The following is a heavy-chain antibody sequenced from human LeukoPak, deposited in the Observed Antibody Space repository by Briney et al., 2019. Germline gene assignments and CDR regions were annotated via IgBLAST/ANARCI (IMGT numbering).Heavy chain of an antibody. Sequence: GGSLRLSCAASGFTFSSYESNWVGQVPGKGLECVSYISSGGSTIYYADSVKGRFTISRDNAKNSLYLQMNRLRADDTAVYYSARGEYGSGSDHIDYWGQGTLVTVSS. V-gene: IGHV3-48*03. J-gene: IGHJ4*02. CDR2: ISSGGSTI. CDR3: ARGEYGSGSDHIDY. D-gene: IGHD3-10*01. CDR1: GFTFSSYE.